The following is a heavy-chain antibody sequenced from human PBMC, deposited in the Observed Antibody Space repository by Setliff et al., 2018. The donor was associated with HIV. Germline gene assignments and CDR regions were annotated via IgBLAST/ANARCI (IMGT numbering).Heavy chain of an antibody. CDR1: GGTFRSHE. CDR3: ARIPNHSSGFDY. V-gene: IGHV1-69*13. Sequence: ASVKVSCKASGGTFRSHEISWVRQAPGQGLEWMGGIVPILNTGNYAPKFQGRVTITADESTTTAYMELSSLRSEDTAVYYCARIPNHSSGFDYWGQGTPVTVSS. CDR2: IVPILNTG. D-gene: IGHD3-22*01. J-gene: IGHJ4*02.